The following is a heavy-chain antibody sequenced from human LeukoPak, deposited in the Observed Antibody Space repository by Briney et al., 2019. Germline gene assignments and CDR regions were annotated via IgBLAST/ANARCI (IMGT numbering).Heavy chain of an antibody. CDR3: ARGGYYGSSPEGSGSEFDY. Sequence: QLGGSLRLSCAASGFTFSDYWMSWVRQAPGKGLEWISYISSNSTTIYYADSVKGRFTISRDNAKNSLYVQVNSLRAEDTAVYYCARGGYYGSSPEGSGSEFDYWGQGILVTVSS. D-gene: IGHD3-10*01. CDR2: ISSNSTTI. J-gene: IGHJ4*02. CDR1: GFTFSDYW. V-gene: IGHV3-48*01.